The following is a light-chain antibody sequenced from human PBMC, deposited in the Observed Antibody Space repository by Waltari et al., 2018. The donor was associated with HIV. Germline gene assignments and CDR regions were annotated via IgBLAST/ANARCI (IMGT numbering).Light chain of an antibody. CDR1: QSISSY. J-gene: IGKJ1*01. V-gene: IGKV1-39*01. CDR2: AAS. CDR3: QQSYGTPRT. Sequence: RVTITCRASQSISSYLNWYQQKPGKAPKLLIYAASSLQSGVPSRFNGSGSGTDFTLTISSLQPEDFATYYCQQSYGTPRTFGQGTKVEIK.